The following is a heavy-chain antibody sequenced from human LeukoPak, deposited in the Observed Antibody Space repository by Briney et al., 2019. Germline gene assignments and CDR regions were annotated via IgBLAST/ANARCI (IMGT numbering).Heavy chain of an antibody. J-gene: IGHJ4*02. V-gene: IGHV3-30*02. D-gene: IGHD2-21*02. CDR3: AKGRDFYIDY. CDR2: IRLDGSSH. Sequence: SGGSLRLSCAASGFTFENFGMHWVRQIPGKGLEWVAFIRLDGSSHYYADSVKGRFTFSRDNSKSTLYVEMNSLRGEDTAVYYCAKGRDFYIDYWGQGALVTVSS. CDR1: GFTFENFG.